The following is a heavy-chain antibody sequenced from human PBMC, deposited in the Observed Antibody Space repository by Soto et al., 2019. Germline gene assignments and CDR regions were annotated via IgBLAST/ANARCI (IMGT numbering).Heavy chain of an antibody. CDR2: ISYDGSNK. V-gene: IGHV3-30*18. CDR1: GFTFSSYG. CDR3: AKDKVGPDRPYYYYGMDV. J-gene: IGHJ6*02. D-gene: IGHD1-26*01. Sequence: GGSLRLSCAASGFTFSSYGMHWVRQAPCKGLEWVAVISYDGSNKYYAGSVKGRFTISRDNSKNTLYLQMNSLRAEDTAVYYCAKDKVGPDRPYYYYGMDVWGQGNTVTVSS.